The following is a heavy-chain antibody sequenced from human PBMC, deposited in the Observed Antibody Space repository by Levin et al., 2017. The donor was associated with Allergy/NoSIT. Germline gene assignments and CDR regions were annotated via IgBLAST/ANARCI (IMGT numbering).Heavy chain of an antibody. Sequence: ASVKVSCKVSGYTLTELSMHWVRQAPGKGLEWMGGFDPEDGETIYAQKFQGRVTMTEDTSTDTAYMELSSLRSEDTAVYYCATVRFGYDSSGRPGGGASRWFDPWGQGTLVTVSS. V-gene: IGHV1-24*01. J-gene: IGHJ5*02. CDR1: GYTLTELS. CDR3: ATVRFGYDSSGRPGGGASRWFDP. CDR2: FDPEDGET. D-gene: IGHD3-22*01.